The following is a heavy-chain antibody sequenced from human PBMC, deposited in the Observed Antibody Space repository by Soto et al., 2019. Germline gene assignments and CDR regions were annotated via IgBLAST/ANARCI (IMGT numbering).Heavy chain of an antibody. D-gene: IGHD5-18*01. CDR2: IIPIRGIA. CDR1: GGTFSSYT. Sequence: QVQLVQSGAEVKKPGSSVKVSCKASGGTFSSYTISWVRQAPGQGLEWMGRIIPIRGIANYAQKFQGRVTITADKSTSTAYMELSSLRSEDTAVYYCARDHTAMYYYYGMDVWGQGTTVTVSS. J-gene: IGHJ6*02. CDR3: ARDHTAMYYYYGMDV. V-gene: IGHV1-69*08.